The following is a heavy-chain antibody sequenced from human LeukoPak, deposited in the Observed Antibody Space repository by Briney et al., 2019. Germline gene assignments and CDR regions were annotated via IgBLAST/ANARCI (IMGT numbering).Heavy chain of an antibody. CDR1: GFSFSSYW. CDR2: ISSSSSTI. Sequence: GGSLRLSCAASGFSFSSYWMNWVRQAPGKGLEWVSYISSSSSTIYYADSVKGRFTISRDNAKNSLYLQMNSLRDEDTAVYYCARSYDYGSYLVDYWGQGTLVTVSS. D-gene: IGHD4-17*01. V-gene: IGHV3-48*02. J-gene: IGHJ4*02. CDR3: ARSYDYGSYLVDY.